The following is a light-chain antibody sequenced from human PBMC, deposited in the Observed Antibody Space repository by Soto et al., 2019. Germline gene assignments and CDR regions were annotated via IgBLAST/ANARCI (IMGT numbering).Light chain of an antibody. V-gene: IGKV3-11*01. CDR3: HQRKSWPRT. Sequence: EIVLTQSPATLSSSPGERATLSCRASQTVSNKLAWYQHKPGQAPRLLIYDTSNRATGIPARFSGSGSGTDFTLTISSLEHEDFAVYYCHQRKSWPRTFGQGTKVEIK. J-gene: IGKJ1*01. CDR1: QTVSNK. CDR2: DTS.